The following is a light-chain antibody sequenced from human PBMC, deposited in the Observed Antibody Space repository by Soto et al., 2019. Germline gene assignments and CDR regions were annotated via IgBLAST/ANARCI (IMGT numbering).Light chain of an antibody. CDR3: ASWDDSLYGVYL. V-gene: IGLV1-47*01. J-gene: IGLJ1*01. CDR2: RDD. Sequence: QSVLTQPPSASGTPGQRVTISCSGSSSNIGSNFVYWYLQLPGTAPKLLIYRDDQRPSGVPDRFSGSKSGTSASLAISGLRSEDEAVYYCASWDDSLYGVYLFGSGTKLTVL. CDR1: SSNIGSNF.